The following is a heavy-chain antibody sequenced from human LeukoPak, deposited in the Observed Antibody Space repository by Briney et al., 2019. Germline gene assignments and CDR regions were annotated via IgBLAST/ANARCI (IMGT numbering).Heavy chain of an antibody. CDR1: GGSFSGYY. CDR2: INHSGST. D-gene: IGHD3-10*01. V-gene: IGHV4-34*01. CDR3: ARPIYYYGSGSFAY. Sequence: PSETLSLTCAVYGGSFSGYYWSWIRQPPGKGLEWIGEINHSGSTNYNPSLKSRVTISVDTSKNQFSLKLSSVTAAVTAVYYCARPIYYYGSGSFAYWGQGTLVTVSS. J-gene: IGHJ4*02.